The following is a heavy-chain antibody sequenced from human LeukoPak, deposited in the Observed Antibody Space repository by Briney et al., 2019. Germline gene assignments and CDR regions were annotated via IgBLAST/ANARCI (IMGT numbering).Heavy chain of an antibody. CDR3: ATAGPLDKWVRYSSGWYLFDY. Sequence: SVKVSCKASGGTFSSYAISWVRQAPGQGLEWVGGIIPVFGTANYAQKFQGRVTITADESTTTAYMELSSLRSEDTAVYYCATAGPLDKWVRYSSGWYLFDYWGQGTQGTVSS. J-gene: IGHJ4*02. CDR1: GGTFSSYA. CDR2: IIPVFGTA. D-gene: IGHD6-19*01. V-gene: IGHV1-69*13.